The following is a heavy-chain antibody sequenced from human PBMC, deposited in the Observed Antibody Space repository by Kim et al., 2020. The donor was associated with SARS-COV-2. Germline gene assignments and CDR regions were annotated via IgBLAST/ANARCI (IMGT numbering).Heavy chain of an antibody. D-gene: IGHD3-10*01. J-gene: IGHJ5*02. CDR2: IYYSGST. CDR3: ARDRGSGSYYNQYNWFDP. CDR1: GASISSYY. Sequence: SETLSLTCSVSGASISSYYWTWIRQPPGKGLEWIGYIYYSGSTNYNPSLKSRVTISADTSKNQFSLKLSSVTAADTAVYYCARDRGSGSYYNQYNWFDPWGQGTLVTVSS. V-gene: IGHV4-59*13.